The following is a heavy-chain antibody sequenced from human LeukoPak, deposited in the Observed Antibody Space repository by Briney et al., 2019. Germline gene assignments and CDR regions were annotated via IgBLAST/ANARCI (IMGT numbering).Heavy chain of an antibody. D-gene: IGHD3-22*01. CDR1: GGSISSYY. CDR2: IYYSGST. Sequence: SETLSLTCTVSGGSISSYYWSWIRQPPGKALEWIGYIYYSGSTNYNPSLKSRVTISVDTSKNQFSLKLSSVTAADTAVYYCARRRDYYDSSGYRGAFDIWGQGTMVTVSS. J-gene: IGHJ3*02. CDR3: ARRRDYYDSSGYRGAFDI. V-gene: IGHV4-59*08.